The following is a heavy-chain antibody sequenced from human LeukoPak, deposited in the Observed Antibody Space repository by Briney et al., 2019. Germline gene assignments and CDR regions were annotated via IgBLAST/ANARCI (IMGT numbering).Heavy chain of an antibody. D-gene: IGHD6-13*01. CDR2: IYHSGST. J-gene: IGHJ4*02. Sequence: PSETLSLTCTVSGYSISSGYYWGWIRQPPGKGLEWIGSIYHSGSTYYNPSLKSRVTISVDTSKNQFSLKLSSVTAADTAVYYCARQGDGLYSSSWYVGYWGQGTLVTVSS. CDR1: GYSISSGYY. CDR3: ARQGDGLYSSSWYVGY. V-gene: IGHV4-38-2*02.